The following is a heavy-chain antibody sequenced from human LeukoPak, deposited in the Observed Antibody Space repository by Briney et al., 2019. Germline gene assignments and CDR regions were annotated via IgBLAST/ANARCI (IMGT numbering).Heavy chain of an antibody. CDR3: ARGLARGFAFDI. V-gene: IGHV4-59*01. D-gene: IGHD3-3*02. CDR2: IYYSGST. J-gene: IGHJ3*02. CDR1: GGSISSYY. Sequence: SETPSLTCTVSGGSISSYYWSWIRQPPGKGLEWIGYIYYSGSTNYNPSLKSRVTISVDTSKNQFSLKLSSVTAADTAVYYCARGLARGFAFDIWGQGTMVTVSS.